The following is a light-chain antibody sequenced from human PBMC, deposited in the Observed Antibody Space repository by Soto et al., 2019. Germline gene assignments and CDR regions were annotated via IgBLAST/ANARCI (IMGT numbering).Light chain of an antibody. Sequence: QSALTQPASVSGSPGQSITISCTGTIGDIGRYDYVSWYQQHPGKAPKLMIFDVTNRPSGVSNRFSASKSGNTASLTISGLQAEDEADYYCTSYTISSPLVFGGGTKLTVL. CDR3: TSYTISSPLV. V-gene: IGLV2-14*03. CDR2: DVT. CDR1: IGDIGRYDY. J-gene: IGLJ3*02.